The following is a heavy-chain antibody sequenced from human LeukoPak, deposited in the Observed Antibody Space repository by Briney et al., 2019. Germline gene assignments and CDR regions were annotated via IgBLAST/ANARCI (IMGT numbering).Heavy chain of an antibody. D-gene: IGHD5-18*01. Sequence: GGSLRLSCEASGFTFGSHAMYWVRRAPGKGLEWVAGIFGSGGSPHYADSVKGRFTISRDNSRNTVYLQINSLRAEDTAVYYCGKTTVGYSSGQKPAWPVDYWGQGTLVTVPS. CDR1: GFTFGSHA. J-gene: IGHJ4*02. V-gene: IGHV3-23*01. CDR2: IFGSGGSP. CDR3: GKTTVGYSSGQKPAWPVDY.